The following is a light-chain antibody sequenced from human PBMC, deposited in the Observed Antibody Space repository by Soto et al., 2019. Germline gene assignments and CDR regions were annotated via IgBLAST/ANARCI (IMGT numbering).Light chain of an antibody. CDR1: QSVSSN. Sequence: EIVMTQSPATLSVSPGERATLSCRASQSVSSNLAWYQQKPGQAPRLLIYGASTRATGIPARFSGSGPGTEFTLTISSLQSEDFAVYYCQQYNNWPRITFGQGTRLDI. J-gene: IGKJ5*01. CDR3: QQYNNWPRIT. V-gene: IGKV3-15*01. CDR2: GAS.